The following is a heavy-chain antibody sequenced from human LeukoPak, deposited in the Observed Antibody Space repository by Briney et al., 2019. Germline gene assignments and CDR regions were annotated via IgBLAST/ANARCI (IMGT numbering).Heavy chain of an antibody. J-gene: IGHJ5*02. CDR3: ARAGSYGNNWFDP. V-gene: IGHV1-2*02. Sequence: GASVKVSCKASGYTFTGYYMHWVRQAPGQGLEWMGWINPNSGGTNYAQKFQGRVTMTRDTSISTAYMELSRLRSDDTAVYYCARAGSYGNNWFDPWGQGTLVTVSS. CDR1: GYTFTGYY. CDR2: INPNSGGT. D-gene: IGHD5-18*01.